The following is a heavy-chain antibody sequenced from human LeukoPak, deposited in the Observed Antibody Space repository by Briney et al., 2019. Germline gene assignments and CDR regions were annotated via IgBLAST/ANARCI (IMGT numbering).Heavy chain of an antibody. CDR3: ARPKDEHCSSTSCHGYNWFDP. D-gene: IGHD2-2*01. CDR1: GGSISSSSYY. J-gene: IGHJ5*02. Sequence: SETLSLTCTVSGGSISSSSYYWGWIRQPPGKGLEWIGSIYYSGSTYYNPSLKSRVTISVDTSKNQFSLKLSPVTAADTAVYYCARPKDEHCSSTSCHGYNWFDPWGQGTLVTVSS. CDR2: IYYSGST. V-gene: IGHV4-39*01.